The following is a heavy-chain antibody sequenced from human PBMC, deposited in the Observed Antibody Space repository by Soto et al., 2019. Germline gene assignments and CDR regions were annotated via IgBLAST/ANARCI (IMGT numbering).Heavy chain of an antibody. CDR3: ARVRTIVWYYYGSGSQILDY. V-gene: IGHV4-34*01. Sequence: QVQLQQWGAGLLKPSETLSLTCAVYGGSFSGYYWSWIRQPPGKGLEWIGEINHSGSTNYNRSLKSRVTISVDTSKNQWSLKLSSVTAADTAVYYCARVRTIVWYYYGSGSQILDYWGQGTLATVSS. J-gene: IGHJ4*02. D-gene: IGHD3-10*01. CDR1: GGSFSGYY. CDR2: INHSGST.